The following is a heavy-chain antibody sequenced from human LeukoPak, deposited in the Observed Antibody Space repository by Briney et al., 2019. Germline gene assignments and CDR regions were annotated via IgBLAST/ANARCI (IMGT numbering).Heavy chain of an antibody. Sequence: SGPTLVKPTPALTLTCTFSGFSLSSSGVGVGWIRHPPGKALGWLALIYWNDAKRYRPSLQSRLTITKDTTKNQLVLTMTNMDPVDTSTYFCAHRRRNDYDWDYWGQGTLVTVSS. CDR1: GFSLSSSGVG. D-gene: IGHD4-17*01. CDR2: IYWNDAK. J-gene: IGHJ4*02. CDR3: AHRRRNDYDWDY. V-gene: IGHV2-5*01.